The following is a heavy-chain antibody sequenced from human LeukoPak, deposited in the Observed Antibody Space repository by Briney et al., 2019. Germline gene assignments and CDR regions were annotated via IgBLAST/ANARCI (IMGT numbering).Heavy chain of an antibody. J-gene: IGHJ4*02. CDR2: INSDGSST. D-gene: IGHD3-22*01. Sequence: GGTLRLSCAASGFTFSSYWMHWVRQAPGKGLVWVSRINSDGSSTSYADSVKGRFTISRDNAKNTLYLQMNSLRAEDTAVYYCARDLSPRGYYYDSSGYYPDYWGQGTLVTVSS. CDR3: ARDLSPRGYYYDSSGYYPDY. V-gene: IGHV3-74*01. CDR1: GFTFSSYW.